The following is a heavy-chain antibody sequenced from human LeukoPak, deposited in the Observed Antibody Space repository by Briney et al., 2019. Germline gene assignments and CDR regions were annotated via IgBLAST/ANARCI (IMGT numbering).Heavy chain of an antibody. CDR1: GGSISRYY. J-gene: IGHJ5*02. V-gene: IGHV4-59*01. D-gene: IGHD3-16*01. Sequence: SETLSLTCTVSGGSISRYYWSWIRQPPGKGLEWIGYIYYSGSTNCNPSLKSRVTISVDTSKNQFSLKLSSVTAADTAVYYCARPARGGMKRYNWFDPWGQGTLVTVSS. CDR3: ARPARGGMKRYNWFDP. CDR2: IYYSGST.